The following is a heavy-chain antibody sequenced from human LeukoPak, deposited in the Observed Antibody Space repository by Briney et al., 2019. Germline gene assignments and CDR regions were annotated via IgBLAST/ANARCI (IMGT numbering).Heavy chain of an antibody. CDR3: ARGRHSSSWYYYYMDV. J-gene: IGHJ6*03. CDR1: GGSFTDYF. V-gene: IGHV4-34*01. Sequence: PSETLSLTCSVYGGSFTDYFWTWIRQPPGKGLEWIGEINHSGSTNYNPSLKGRVTISVDTSKNQFSLKLSSVTAADTAVYYCARGRHSSSWYYYYMDVWGKGTTVTVSS. CDR2: INHSGST. D-gene: IGHD6-13*01.